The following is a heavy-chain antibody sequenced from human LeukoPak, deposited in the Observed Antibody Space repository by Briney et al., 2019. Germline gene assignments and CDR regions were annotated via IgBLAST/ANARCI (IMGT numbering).Heavy chain of an antibody. CDR2: IIPIFGTT. D-gene: IGHD3-22*01. J-gene: IGHJ4*02. CDR1: GGTFSSYA. V-gene: IGHV1-69*13. Sequence: SVKVSCKASGGTFSSYAISWVRQAPGQGLEWMGGIIPIFGTTNYAQRFQGRVTITADESTSTAYMELSSLRSEDTAVYYCARPNITMIVAAPDYWGQGTLVTVSS. CDR3: ARPNITMIVAAPDY.